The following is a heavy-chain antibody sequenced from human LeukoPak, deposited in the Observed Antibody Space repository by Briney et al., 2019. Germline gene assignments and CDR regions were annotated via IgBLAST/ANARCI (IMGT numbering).Heavy chain of an antibody. CDR1: GFTFRRYA. D-gene: IGHD3-9*01. CDR3: AKAASLTGYYLDN. J-gene: IGHJ4*02. CDR2: VTGSGGSS. Sequence: GGSLRLSCSASGFTFRRYAMSWVRQAPGKGLEWVSAVTGSGGSSYYADSVNGRFTMSRDNSKNTVDLQMNSLRVEDTAVYYCAKAASLTGYYLDNWGQGTLVIVSS. V-gene: IGHV3-23*01.